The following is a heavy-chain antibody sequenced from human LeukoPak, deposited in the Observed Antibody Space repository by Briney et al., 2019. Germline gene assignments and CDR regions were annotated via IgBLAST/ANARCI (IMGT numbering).Heavy chain of an antibody. Sequence: SETLSLTCTVSGGSISSGGYYWSWIRQPPGKGLEWIGEINHSGSTNYNPSLKSRVTISVDTSKNQFSLKLSSVTAADTAVYYCAREQWLDYWGQGTLVTVSS. CDR2: INHSGST. D-gene: IGHD6-19*01. J-gene: IGHJ4*02. CDR3: AREQWLDY. CDR1: GGSISSGGYY. V-gene: IGHV4-39*07.